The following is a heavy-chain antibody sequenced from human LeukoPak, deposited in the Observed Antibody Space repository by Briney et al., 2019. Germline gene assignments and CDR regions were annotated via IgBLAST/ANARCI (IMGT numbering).Heavy chain of an antibody. Sequence: SETLSLTCADSGYSISSGYYWGWIRQPPGKGLEWIGSIYHSGSTYYNPSLKSRVTISVDTSKNQFSLKLSSVTAADTAVYYCARQAVAGVSDWGQGTLVTVSS. J-gene: IGHJ4*02. CDR3: ARQAVAGVSD. V-gene: IGHV4-38-2*01. CDR1: GYSISSGYY. D-gene: IGHD6-19*01. CDR2: IYHSGST.